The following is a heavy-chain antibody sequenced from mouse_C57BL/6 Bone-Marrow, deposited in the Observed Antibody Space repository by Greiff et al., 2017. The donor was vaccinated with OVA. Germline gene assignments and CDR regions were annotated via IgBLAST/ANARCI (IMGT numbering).Heavy chain of an antibody. CDR1: GYTFTSYW. D-gene: IGHD2-2*01. CDR3: AREGYDGYYFDY. V-gene: IGHV1-55*01. J-gene: IGHJ2*01. Sequence: QVQLQQPGAELVKPGASVKMSCKASGYTFTSYWLTWVKQRPGQGLEWIGDIYPGSGSTNYNEKFKSKATLTVDTSSSTAYMQLSSLTSEDSAVYYCAREGYDGYYFDYWGQGTTLTVSS. CDR2: IYPGSGST.